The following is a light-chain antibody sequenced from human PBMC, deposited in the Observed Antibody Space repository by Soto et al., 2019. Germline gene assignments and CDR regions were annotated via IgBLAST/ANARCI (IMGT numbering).Light chain of an antibody. CDR3: QQYGSSPLMYT. Sequence: EIVLTQSPGTLSLSPGERATLSCRASQSVSSSYLAWYQQKPGQAPRLLIYGASSRATGIPDRFSGSGSGTEFTLTISRLEPEDFAVYYCQQYGSSPLMYTFGQGTKLEI. CDR1: QSVSSSY. CDR2: GAS. J-gene: IGKJ2*01. V-gene: IGKV3-20*01.